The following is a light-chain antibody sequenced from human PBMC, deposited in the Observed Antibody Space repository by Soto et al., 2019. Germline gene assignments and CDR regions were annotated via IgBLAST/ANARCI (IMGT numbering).Light chain of an antibody. CDR1: QSVTSS. Sequence: IAVTQAAVTLSESPHALATLSFLATQSVTSSLACFQQQPGRSPMLLIYGASTRAIGIQARFSGSGSGEEFTLTIRILQYDDFAVYYFLRYNLWWTFGQGTKVDIK. J-gene: IGKJ1*01. CDR3: LRYNLWWT. CDR2: GAS. V-gene: IGKV3-15*01.